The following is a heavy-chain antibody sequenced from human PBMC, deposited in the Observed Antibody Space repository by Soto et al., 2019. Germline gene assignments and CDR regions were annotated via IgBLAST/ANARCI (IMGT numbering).Heavy chain of an antibody. CDR3: ARDPYYSSSWYGWFDP. D-gene: IGHD6-13*01. V-gene: IGHV3-48*01. CDR2: ISSSSTI. CDR1: GFTFSSYS. Sequence: GGSLRLSCAASGFTFSSYSMNWVRQVPGKGLEWVSYISSSSTIYYADSVKGRFTISRDNAKNSLYLQMNSLRAEDTAVYYCARDPYYSSSWYGWFDPWGQGTLVTVSS. J-gene: IGHJ5*02.